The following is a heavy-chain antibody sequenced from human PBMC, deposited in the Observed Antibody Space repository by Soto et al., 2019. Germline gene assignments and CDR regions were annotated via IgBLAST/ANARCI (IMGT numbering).Heavy chain of an antibody. Sequence: SVKVSCKASGYTFTSYAMHWVRQAPGQRLEWMGWINAGNGNTKYSQKFQGRVTITRDTSASTAYMELSSLRSEDTAVYYCARAWVVVTAPDYWGQGTLVTVSS. CDR1: GYTFTSYA. V-gene: IGHV1-3*01. J-gene: IGHJ4*02. D-gene: IGHD2-21*02. CDR3: ARAWVVVTAPDY. CDR2: INAGNGNT.